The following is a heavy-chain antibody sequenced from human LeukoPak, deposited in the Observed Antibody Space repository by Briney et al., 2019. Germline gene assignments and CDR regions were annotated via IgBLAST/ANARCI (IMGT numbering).Heavy chain of an antibody. Sequence: PSETLSLTCAVYGGSSSGYYWSWIRQPPGKGLEWIGEINHSGSTNYNPSLKSRVTISVDTSKNQFSLKLSSVTAADTAVYYCARGALYYDFWSARGHYMDVWGKGTTVTVSS. CDR2: INHSGST. CDR1: GGSSSGYY. CDR3: ARGALYYDFWSARGHYMDV. D-gene: IGHD3-3*01. V-gene: IGHV4-34*01. J-gene: IGHJ6*03.